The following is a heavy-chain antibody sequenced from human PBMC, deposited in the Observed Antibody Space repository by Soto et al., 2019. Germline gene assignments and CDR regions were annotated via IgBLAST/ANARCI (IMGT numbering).Heavy chain of an antibody. CDR2: IYHSGST. D-gene: IGHD3-22*01. J-gene: IGHJ4*02. CDR1: GYSISSGYY. V-gene: IGHV4-38-2*02. Sequence: SETLSLTCAVSGYSISSGYYWGWIRQPPGKGLEWIGSIYHSGSTYYNPSLKSRVTISVDTSKNQFSLKLSSVTAADTAVYYCARDDSSGYYKGNDYWGQGTLVTVSS. CDR3: ARDDSSGYYKGNDY.